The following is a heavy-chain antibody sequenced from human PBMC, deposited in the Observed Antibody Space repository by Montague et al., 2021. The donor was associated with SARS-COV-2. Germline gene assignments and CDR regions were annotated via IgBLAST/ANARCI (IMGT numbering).Heavy chain of an antibody. Sequence: LVKPTQTLTLTCTFSGFSLSTRGMRASWIRQPPGKGLEWIGYIYYSGSTNYNPSLKSRVTISVDTSKNQFSLNLSSVTAADTAVYYCARHVSGSLTHFHHWGQGSLVTVSS. J-gene: IGHJ1*01. CDR1: GFSLSTRGMR. D-gene: IGHD1-26*01. CDR3: ARHVSGSLTHFHH. V-gene: IGHV4-61*08. CDR2: IYYSGST.